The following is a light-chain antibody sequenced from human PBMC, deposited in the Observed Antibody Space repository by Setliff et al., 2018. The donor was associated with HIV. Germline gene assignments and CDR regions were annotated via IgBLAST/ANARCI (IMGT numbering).Light chain of an antibody. CDR1: SSDVGGYDY. Sequence: QSVLTQPASMSESPGRSITISCTGTSSDVGGYDYVSWYHQQSGKAPKLVIYDVSHRPSGVSDRFSGSKSGNTASLTISGLQAEDEGDYYCSSYTSDSSLVFGTGTKGTVL. CDR2: DVS. V-gene: IGLV2-14*03. CDR3: SSYTSDSSLV. J-gene: IGLJ1*01.